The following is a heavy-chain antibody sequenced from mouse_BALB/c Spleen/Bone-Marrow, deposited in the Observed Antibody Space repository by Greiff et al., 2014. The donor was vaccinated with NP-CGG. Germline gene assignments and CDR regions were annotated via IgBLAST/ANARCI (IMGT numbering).Heavy chain of an antibody. CDR1: GFSLTSYG. V-gene: IGHV2-9*02. CDR3: ARITTATGAMDY. D-gene: IGHD1-2*01. Sequence: VQLQESGPGLVAPSQSLSITCTVSGFSLTSYGVHWVRQPPGKGLEWLGVIWADGSTNYNSAFMSRLSIRKDNSKSQVFLKMNSLQTDDTAMYYCARITTATGAMDYWGQGTSVTVSS. CDR2: IWADGST. J-gene: IGHJ4*01.